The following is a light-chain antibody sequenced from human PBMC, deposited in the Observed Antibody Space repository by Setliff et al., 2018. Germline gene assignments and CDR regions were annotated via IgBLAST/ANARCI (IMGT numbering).Light chain of an antibody. Sequence: QSVLTQPPSVSGAPGQRVTISCTGSSSNIGAGYDVHWYQQLPGTAPKLLIYGNSNRPSGVPDRFSGSKSGTSASLVITGLQAEDEADYYCQSYDSSLSALYVFGTGTKV. V-gene: IGLV1-40*01. CDR3: QSYDSSLSALYV. CDR2: GNS. J-gene: IGLJ1*01. CDR1: SSNIGAGYD.